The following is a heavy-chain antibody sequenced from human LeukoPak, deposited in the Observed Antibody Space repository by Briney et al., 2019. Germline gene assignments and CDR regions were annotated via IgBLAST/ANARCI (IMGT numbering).Heavy chain of an antibody. CDR3: ARGLVYDSSGYFDY. V-gene: IGHV3-74*01. Sequence: PGGSLRLSCAASGFTFDDYGMSWVRQAPGKGLVWVSRINTDGSSTSYADSVKGRFTISRDNAKNTLYLQMNSLRAEDTAVYYCARGLVYDSSGYFDYWGQGTLVTVSS. D-gene: IGHD3-22*01. CDR1: GFTFDDYG. J-gene: IGHJ4*02. CDR2: INTDGSST.